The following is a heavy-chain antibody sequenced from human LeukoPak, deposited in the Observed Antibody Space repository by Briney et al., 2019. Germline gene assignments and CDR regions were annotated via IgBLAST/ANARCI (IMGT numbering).Heavy chain of an antibody. Sequence: ASVKVSFKASGYPFSKYGITWVRPAPGQGLEWMGWVGTYTGKTNYAQNLQGRVTMTTDTSTRTAYMELGSLRSDDTAVYYCASCHCTNGVCYGECEYFQHWGQGTLVTVSS. V-gene: IGHV1-18*01. J-gene: IGHJ1*01. CDR3: ASCHCTNGVCYGECEYFQH. CDR1: GYPFSKYG. D-gene: IGHD2-8*01. CDR2: VGTYTGKT.